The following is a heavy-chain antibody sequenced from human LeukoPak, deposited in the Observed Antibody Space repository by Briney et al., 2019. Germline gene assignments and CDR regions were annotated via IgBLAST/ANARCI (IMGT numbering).Heavy chain of an antibody. CDR1: GFTLSDYY. J-gene: IGHJ4*02. CDR3: ARSRSYYGSGSYYNFDY. CDR2: ISNSGSTI. Sequence: GGSLRLSCAASGFTLSDYYMNWLRQAPGKGVEWVSYISNSGSTIYYADSVKGRFTISRDNAKNSLYLQMNSLRAEDTAVYYCARSRSYYGSGSYYNFDYWGQGTLVTVSS. V-gene: IGHV3-11*01. D-gene: IGHD3-10*01.